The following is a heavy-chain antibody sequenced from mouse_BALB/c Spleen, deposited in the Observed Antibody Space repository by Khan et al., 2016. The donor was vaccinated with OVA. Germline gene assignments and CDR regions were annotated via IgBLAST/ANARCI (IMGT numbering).Heavy chain of an antibody. V-gene: IGHV1-77*01. CDR2: ISPGSGDT. D-gene: IGHD1-2*01. CDR3: ARRIYFGYTFAY. Sequence: QVQLQQPGAELARPGASVKLSCKASGYTFTDYYINWVKQGTGQGLEWIGEISPGSGDTYYNARFKGKATLTAAKSSSTAYLQLSSLTAEASAVYFCARRIYFGYTFAYWGQGTLVTVSA. CDR1: GYTFTDYY. J-gene: IGHJ3*01.